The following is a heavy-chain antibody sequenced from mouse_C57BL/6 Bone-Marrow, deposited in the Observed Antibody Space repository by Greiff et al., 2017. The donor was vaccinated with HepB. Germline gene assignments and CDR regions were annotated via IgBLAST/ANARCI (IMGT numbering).Heavy chain of an antibody. V-gene: IGHV14-4*01. J-gene: IGHJ2*01. CDR2: IDPENGDT. CDR1: GFNIKDDY. CDR3: TTKRGDY. Sequence: VQLKQSGAELVRPGASVKLSCTASGFNIKDDYMHWVKQRPEQGLEWIGWIDPENGDTEYASKFQGKATITADTSSNTAYLQLSSLTSEDTAVYYCTTKRGDYWGQGTTLTVSS.